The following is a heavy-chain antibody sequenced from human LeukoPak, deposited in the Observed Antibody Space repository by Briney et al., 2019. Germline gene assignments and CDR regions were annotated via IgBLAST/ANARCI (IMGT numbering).Heavy chain of an antibody. Sequence: GRSLRLSCAASGFTFDDYAMLWVRQAPGKGREWVSCISWNSGSVAYADSVKGRFAISRGNAKNSLDLQMNSLRAEDMALYFCAKGSSYSFGYWYFDLWGRGTLVTVSS. J-gene: IGHJ2*01. CDR3: AKGSSYSFGYWYFDL. D-gene: IGHD5-18*01. CDR2: ISWNSGSV. CDR1: GFTFDDYA. V-gene: IGHV3-9*03.